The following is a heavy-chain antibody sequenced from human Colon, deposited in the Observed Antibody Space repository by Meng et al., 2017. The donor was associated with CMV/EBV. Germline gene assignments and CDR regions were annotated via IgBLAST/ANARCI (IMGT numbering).Heavy chain of an antibody. V-gene: IGHV3-21*04. CDR3: ARGGHDFTTGFYDY. CDR1: GFAFDTFG. Sequence: GESLKISCTTSGFAFDTFGMNWVRQAPGKGLEWVASISYGGTYIYYSDSVQGRFSISRDHPKNSMFLQMNSLRAEDTAVYYCARGGHDFTTGFYDYWGQGALVTVSS. CDR2: ISYGGTYI. D-gene: IGHD3-9*01. J-gene: IGHJ4*02.